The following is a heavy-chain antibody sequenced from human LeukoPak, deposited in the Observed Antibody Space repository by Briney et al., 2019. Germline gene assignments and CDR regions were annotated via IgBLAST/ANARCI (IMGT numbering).Heavy chain of an antibody. V-gene: IGHV1-8*01. CDR3: ARDAIIVVVPAAPRAFDI. CDR1: GYTFTSYD. CDR2: ISPNSGDT. D-gene: IGHD2-2*01. Sequence: GASVKVSCKASGYTFTSYDFDWVRQATGQRPEWMGWISPNSGDTGYAQKFQDRVTMTRNTSISTAYMELSSLRSDDTAVYYCARDAIIVVVPAAPRAFDIWGQGTMVTVSS. J-gene: IGHJ3*02.